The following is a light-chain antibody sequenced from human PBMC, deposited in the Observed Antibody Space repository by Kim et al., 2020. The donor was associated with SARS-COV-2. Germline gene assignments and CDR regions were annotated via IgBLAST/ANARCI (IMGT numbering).Light chain of an antibody. V-gene: IGKV1-6*01. J-gene: IGKJ4*01. CDR1: QGIRKD. CDR2: DAS. Sequence: ASVGDRVTIAWRASQGIRKDLAWYQQKPGAAPKLLIHDASNLQSGVPSRFSGSGSGTDFTLTINNLQPDDFATYYCLQEYDYPLTFGGGTKVDIK. CDR3: LQEYDYPLT.